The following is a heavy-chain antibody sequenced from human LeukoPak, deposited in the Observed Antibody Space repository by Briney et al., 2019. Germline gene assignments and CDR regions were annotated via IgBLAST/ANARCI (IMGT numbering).Heavy chain of an antibody. Sequence: SETLSLTCIVSGGSISSYYWSWIRQPPGKELAWIGNIFYSGCPNYNPSLKSRVTTSFDTCKNQFSLKLSFVTASDTAVYYCARGGVPGGFYGSFDYWGQGTLVSVSS. J-gene: IGHJ4*02. D-gene: IGHD3-3*01. CDR3: ARGGVPGGFYGSFDY. CDR2: IFYSGCP. V-gene: IGHV4-59*08. CDR1: GGSISSYY.